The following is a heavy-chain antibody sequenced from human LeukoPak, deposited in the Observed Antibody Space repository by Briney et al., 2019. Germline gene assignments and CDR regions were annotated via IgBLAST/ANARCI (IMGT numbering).Heavy chain of an antibody. CDR3: ARGFCSGGTCFDY. CDR2: IYSSAVT. V-gene: IGHV3-53*01. D-gene: IGHD2-15*01. CDR1: GFTLSGYS. Sequence: PGGSLRLSCAASGFTLSGYSMNWVRQAPGKGLEWVSLIYSSAVTDYADSVKGRFTISVDNSKNMMYLQMNSLRAEDTAVYYCARGFCSGGTCFDYWGQGTLVTVSS. J-gene: IGHJ4*02.